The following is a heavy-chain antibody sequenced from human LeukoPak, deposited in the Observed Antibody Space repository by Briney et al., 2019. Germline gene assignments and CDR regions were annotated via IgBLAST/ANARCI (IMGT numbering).Heavy chain of an antibody. Sequence: GGSLRLSCAASGFTFSNYAMSWVRQAPGRGPEWVSAISSSGDRTYYADSVKGRFTISRDNSKNTLYLQMNSLRAEDTAVYYCAKGGVMITFGGVIVRLNWFDPWGQGTLVAVSS. V-gene: IGHV3-23*01. CDR2: ISSSGDRT. CDR1: GFTFSNYA. CDR3: AKGGVMITFGGVIVRLNWFDP. D-gene: IGHD3-16*02. J-gene: IGHJ5*02.